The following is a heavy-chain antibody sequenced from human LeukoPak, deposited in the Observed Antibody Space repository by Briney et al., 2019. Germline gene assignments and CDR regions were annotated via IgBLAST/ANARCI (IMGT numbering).Heavy chain of an antibody. D-gene: IGHD3-10*01. J-gene: IGHJ5*02. Sequence: SETLSLTCAVYGGSFSGYYWSWIRQPPGKGLEWIGEINHSGSTNYNPSLKGRVTISVDTSKNQFSLKLSSVTAADTAVYYCARHGRITMVRRVINPWGQGTLVTVSS. CDR3: ARHGRITMVRRVINP. CDR1: GGSFSGYY. V-gene: IGHV4-34*01. CDR2: INHSGST.